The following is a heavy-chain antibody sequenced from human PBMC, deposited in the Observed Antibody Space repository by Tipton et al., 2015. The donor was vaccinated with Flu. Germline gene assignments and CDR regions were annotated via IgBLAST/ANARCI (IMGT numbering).Heavy chain of an antibody. CDR3: ARGPGNHYYYYGMDV. CDR2: IWYDGSNK. J-gene: IGHJ6*02. Sequence: QVQLVQSGGGVVQPGRSLRLSCAASGFTFSSYGMHWVRQAPGKGLEGVAVIWYDGSNKYYADSVKGRFTISRDNSKNTLYLQMNSLRAEDTAVYYCARGPGNHYYYYGMDVWGQGTTVTVSS. V-gene: IGHV3-33*01. CDR1: GFTFSSYG.